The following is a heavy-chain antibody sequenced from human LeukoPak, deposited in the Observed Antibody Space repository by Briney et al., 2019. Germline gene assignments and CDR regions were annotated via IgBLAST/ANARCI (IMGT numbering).Heavy chain of an antibody. Sequence: GGSLRLSCAAPGFTFSSYSMNWVRQAPGKGLEWVSSISSSSSYIYYADSVKGRFTISRDNAKNSLYLQMNSLRAEDTAVYYCARVDSSGWWGFDYWGQGTLVTVSS. D-gene: IGHD6-19*01. CDR2: ISSSSSYI. CDR1: GFTFSSYS. J-gene: IGHJ4*02. CDR3: ARVDSSGWWGFDY. V-gene: IGHV3-21*01.